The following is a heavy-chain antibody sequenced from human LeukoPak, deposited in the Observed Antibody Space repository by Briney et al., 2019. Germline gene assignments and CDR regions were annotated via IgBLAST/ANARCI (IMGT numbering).Heavy chain of an antibody. CDR1: GGSISSHY. Sequence: PSETLSLTCTVSGGSISSHYWSWIRQPPGKGLEWIGYIYYSGSTNYSPSLKSRVTISVDTSKNQFSLQLSSVTAADTAVYYCARDRPYSSSLPQEYYYYYMDVWGKGTTVTVSS. CDR2: IYYSGST. D-gene: IGHD6-13*01. V-gene: IGHV4-59*11. CDR3: ARDRPYSSSLPQEYYYYYMDV. J-gene: IGHJ6*03.